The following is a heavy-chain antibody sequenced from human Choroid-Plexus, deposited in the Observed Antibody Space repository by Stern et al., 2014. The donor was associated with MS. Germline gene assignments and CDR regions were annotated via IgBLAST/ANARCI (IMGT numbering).Heavy chain of an antibody. D-gene: IGHD3-10*01. CDR3: ARRVPSMVRGVTFFDY. J-gene: IGHJ4*02. Sequence: QINLKESGPTLVKPTQTLTLTCTFSGFSLRTDGVGVGWIRQPPGKALEWLALIYWDDDLHYSPSRNNRLTITQDTSKNQVVLTMINRDPVDTATYYCARRVPSMVRGVTFFDYWGQGTLVTVSS. CDR2: IYWDDDL. V-gene: IGHV2-5*02. CDR1: GFSLRTDGVG.